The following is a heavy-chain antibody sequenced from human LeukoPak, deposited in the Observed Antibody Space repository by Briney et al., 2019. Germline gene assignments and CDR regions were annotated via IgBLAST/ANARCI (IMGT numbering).Heavy chain of an antibody. CDR2: INHSGST. J-gene: IGHJ5*02. Sequence: PSQTLSLTCAVYGGSFSCYYWSWIRQPPGKGLEWIGEINHSGSTNYNPSLKSRVTISVDTSKTQFSLKLSSVTAADTAVYYCARGRSIAARRRNWFDPWGQGTLVTVSS. CDR3: ARGRSIAARRRNWFDP. V-gene: IGHV4-34*01. D-gene: IGHD6-6*01. CDR1: GGSFSCYY.